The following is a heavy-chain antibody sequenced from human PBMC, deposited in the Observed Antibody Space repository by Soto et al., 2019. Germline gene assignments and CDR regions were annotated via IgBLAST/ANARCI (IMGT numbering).Heavy chain of an antibody. CDR3: ARLGYCSSTSCSGVDY. D-gene: IGHD2-2*01. V-gene: IGHV1-18*04. J-gene: IGHJ4*02. CDR1: GYTFTSYG. Sequence: GASVKVSCKASGYTFTSYGISWVRQAPGQGLERMGWISAYNGNTNYAQKLQGRVTMTTDTSTSTAYMELRSLRSDDTAVYYCARLGYCSSTSCSGVDYWGQGTLVTVSS. CDR2: ISAYNGNT.